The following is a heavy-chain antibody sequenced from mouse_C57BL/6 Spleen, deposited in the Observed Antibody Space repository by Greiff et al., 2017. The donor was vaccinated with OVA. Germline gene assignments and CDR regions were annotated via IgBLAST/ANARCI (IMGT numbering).Heavy chain of an antibody. J-gene: IGHJ2*01. V-gene: IGHV1-26*01. CDR3: AGYDYDVGFDY. D-gene: IGHD2-4*01. CDR2: INPNNGGT. Sequence: VQLQQSGPELVKPGASVKISCKASGYTFTDYYMNWVKQSHGKSLEWIGDINPNNGGTSYNQKFKGKATLTVDKSSSTAYMELRSLTSEDSAVYYCAGYDYDVGFDYWGQGTTLTVSS. CDR1: GYTFTDYY.